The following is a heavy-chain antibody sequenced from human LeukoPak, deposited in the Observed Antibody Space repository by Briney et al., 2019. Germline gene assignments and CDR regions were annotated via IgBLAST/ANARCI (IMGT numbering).Heavy chain of an antibody. J-gene: IGHJ4*02. CDR1: GYTFTGYY. CDR3: ARLLGTWNTFDY. V-gene: IGHV1-2*02. Sequence: ASVKVSCKASGYTFTGYYMHWVRQASGQGLEWMGWINPNSGGTNYAQKFHGRVTMTRDTSISTAYMELSRLRSDDTAVYYCARLLGTWNTFDYWGQGTLVTVSS. D-gene: IGHD1-1*01. CDR2: INPNSGGT.